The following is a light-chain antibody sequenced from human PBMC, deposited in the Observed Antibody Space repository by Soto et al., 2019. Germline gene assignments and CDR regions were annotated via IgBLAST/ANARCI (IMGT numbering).Light chain of an antibody. CDR1: QDIGNW. Sequence: DIQGTQSPPSKAVSVGDRVTITCLASQDIGNWMTWYQQKPGKAPKLLIYSASTLVRGVPSRFSGSGSGTEFTLTISSLQPEDFATYYCQQADSLPITFGQGTRLEIK. CDR2: SAS. CDR3: QQADSLPIT. V-gene: IGKV1-12*01. J-gene: IGKJ5*01.